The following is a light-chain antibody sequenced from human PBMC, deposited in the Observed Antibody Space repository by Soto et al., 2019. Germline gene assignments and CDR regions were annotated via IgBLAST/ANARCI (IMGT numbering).Light chain of an antibody. CDR2: SAS. Sequence: EIVMTQSPATLSVSPGERATLSCRASQSVSNKLAWYQQKRGQAPRLLIHSASTRATGIPARFSGSGSGTDFTLTISSLQSEDFAVYYCQQYYNWLTFGGGTKVEI. CDR3: QQYYNWLT. J-gene: IGKJ4*01. CDR1: QSVSNK. V-gene: IGKV3D-15*01.